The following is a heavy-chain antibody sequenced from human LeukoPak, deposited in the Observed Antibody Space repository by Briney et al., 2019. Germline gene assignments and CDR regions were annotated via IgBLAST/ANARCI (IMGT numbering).Heavy chain of an antibody. D-gene: IGHD4-17*01. Sequence: ASVKVSCKASGYTFTGYYMHWVRQAPGQGLEWMGRINPNSGGTNYAQKFQGRVTMTRDTSISTAYMELSRLRSDDTAVYYCARDPDGDYDFDYWGQGTLVTVSS. J-gene: IGHJ4*02. CDR3: ARDPDGDYDFDY. V-gene: IGHV1-2*06. CDR1: GYTFTGYY. CDR2: INPNSGGT.